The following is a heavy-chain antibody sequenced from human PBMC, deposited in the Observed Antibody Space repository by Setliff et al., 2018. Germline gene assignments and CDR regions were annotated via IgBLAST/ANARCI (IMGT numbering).Heavy chain of an antibody. CDR1: GGSITSGSYY. Sequence: SSETLSLTCTVSGGSITSGSYYWSWIRQPPGKGLEWIGYIYHNGNTNFNPSLKSRITMSVDTSKNQFALNLRSVTAADTAVYYCVRDRTAHYYGLDVWGQGTTVTVSS. CDR3: VRDRTAHYYGLDV. D-gene: IGHD5-18*01. V-gene: IGHV4-61*01. CDR2: IYHNGNT. J-gene: IGHJ6*02.